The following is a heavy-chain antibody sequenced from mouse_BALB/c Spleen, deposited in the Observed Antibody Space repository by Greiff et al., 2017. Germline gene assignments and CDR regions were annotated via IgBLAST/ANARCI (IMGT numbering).Heavy chain of an antibody. CDR1: GFNIKDTY. D-gene: IGHD3-1*01. V-gene: IGHV14-3*02. CDR3: ARLKRGLRYFDV. CDR2: IDPANGNT. J-gene: IGHJ1*01. Sequence: VQLKQSGAELVKPGASVKLSCTASGFNIKDTYMHWVKQRPEQGLEWIGRIDPANGNTKYDPKFQGKATITADTSSNTAYLQLSSLTSEDTAVYYCARLKRGLRYFDVWGAGTTVTVSS.